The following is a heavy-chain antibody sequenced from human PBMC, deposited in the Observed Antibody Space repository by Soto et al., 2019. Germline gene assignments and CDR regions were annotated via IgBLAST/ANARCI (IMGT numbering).Heavy chain of an antibody. Sequence: SVKVSCKASGGTFSSYAISWVRRAPGQGLEWMGGIIPIFGTANYAQKFQGRVTITADESTSTAYMELSSLRSEDTAVYYCAREPAPYYYDSSGYCWFDPWGQGTLVTVS. D-gene: IGHD3-22*01. J-gene: IGHJ5*02. CDR3: AREPAPYYYDSSGYCWFDP. CDR2: IIPIFGTA. CDR1: GGTFSSYA. V-gene: IGHV1-69*13.